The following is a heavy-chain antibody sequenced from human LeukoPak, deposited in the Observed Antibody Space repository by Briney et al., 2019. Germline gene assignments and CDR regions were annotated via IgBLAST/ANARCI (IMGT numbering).Heavy chain of an antibody. D-gene: IGHD1-26*01. Sequence: PGGSLRLSCAASGFTFSSYAMSWVRQAPGKGLEWVSAISGNGGSTYYADSVKGRFTISRDNSKNTLYLQMNSLGAEDTAVYYCAKGRVGVKYYFDYWGQGTLVTVSS. CDR3: AKGRVGVKYYFDY. CDR2: ISGNGGST. V-gene: IGHV3-23*01. CDR1: GFTFSSYA. J-gene: IGHJ4*02.